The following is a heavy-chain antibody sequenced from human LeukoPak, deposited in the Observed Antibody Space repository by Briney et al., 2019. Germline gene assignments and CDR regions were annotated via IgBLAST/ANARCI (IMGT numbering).Heavy chain of an antibody. CDR1: GGSISSYY. CDR3: ARGYSSSFDY. V-gene: IGHV4-59*08. Sequence: PSETLSLTCTVSGGSISSYYWSWIRQPPGKGLEWIGYISYSGSTNYNPSLKSRVTISVDTSKNQFSLKLSSVTAADTAVYYCARGYSSSFDYWGQGTLVTVSS. D-gene: IGHD6-6*01. J-gene: IGHJ4*02. CDR2: ISYSGST.